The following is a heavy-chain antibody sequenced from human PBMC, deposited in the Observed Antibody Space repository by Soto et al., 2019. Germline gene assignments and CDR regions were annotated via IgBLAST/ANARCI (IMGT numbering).Heavy chain of an antibody. V-gene: IGHV4-59*12. CDR3: ARTYDRNGCANEFDS. Sequence: SETLSRTCSVSGRSITSDYWSWVRQPPGKGREWIGYIYDNGITSQNPSLKSRVTMSADTSQNQFSLKLTSVTGADTAVYECARTYDRNGCANEFDSWGQGILDTVSS. CDR1: GRSITSDY. J-gene: IGHJ4*02. CDR2: IYDNGIT. D-gene: IGHD3-22*01.